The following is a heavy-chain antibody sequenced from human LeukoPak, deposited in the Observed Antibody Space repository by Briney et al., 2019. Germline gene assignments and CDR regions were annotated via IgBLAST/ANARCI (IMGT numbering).Heavy chain of an antibody. D-gene: IGHD4-17*01. CDR3: ARYRDGDRDISLDI. CDR2: INNRGTT. J-gene: IGHJ4*02. V-gene: IGHV4-4*08. CDR1: GDSISGDY. Sequence: SETLTLTCTVSGDSISGDYLSWIRQPPGKGLEWIGFINNRGTTCYNPSLKSRFTVSRDIAKNQFALKMNGLSVEDTAVYYCARYRDGDRDISLDIWGQGTLVTVSS.